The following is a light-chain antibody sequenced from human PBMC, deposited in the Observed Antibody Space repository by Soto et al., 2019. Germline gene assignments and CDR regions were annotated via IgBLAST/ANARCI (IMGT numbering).Light chain of an antibody. CDR3: AAWDDSLNGYV. Sequence: QPDLPQPPSASVTPGQRVTISCSGSSSNIGSNTVNWYQQLPGTAPKLLIYSNNQRPSGVPDRFSGSKSGTSASLAISGLQSEDEADYYCAAWDDSLNGYVFGTGTKVTVL. CDR2: SNN. CDR1: SSNIGSNT. V-gene: IGLV1-44*01. J-gene: IGLJ1*01.